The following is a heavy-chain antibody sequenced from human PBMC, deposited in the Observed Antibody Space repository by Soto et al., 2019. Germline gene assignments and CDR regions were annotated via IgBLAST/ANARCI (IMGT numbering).Heavy chain of an antibody. Sequence: GSLRLSCTASGFIFSSYTINWVRQAPGKGLEWVSSISGSGSYIYIADSMKGRITISRDNAQNSVHLQMNSLRVEDTAVYYCARAGLEPANVFDVWGQGTKVTVSS. CDR1: GFIFSSYT. D-gene: IGHD2-2*01. CDR2: ISGSGSYI. CDR3: ARAGLEPANVFDV. J-gene: IGHJ3*01. V-gene: IGHV3-21*06.